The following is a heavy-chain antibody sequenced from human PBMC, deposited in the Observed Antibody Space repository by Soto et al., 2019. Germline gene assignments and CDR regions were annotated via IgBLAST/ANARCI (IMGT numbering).Heavy chain of an antibody. CDR1: GFSLSTSGVG. CDR3: AHSVLGTWGSYRYVSFFFDY. V-gene: IGHV2-5*01. Sequence: QITLKESGPTLVKPTQTLTLTCTFSGFSLSTSGVGVGWIRQPPGKALEWLELIYWNDDKRYSPSLKSRLTITKDTSKSQVVLTMTNMDPVDTATYYCAHSVLGTWGSYRYVSFFFDYWGQGTLVTVSS. CDR2: IYWNDDK. D-gene: IGHD3-16*02. J-gene: IGHJ4*02.